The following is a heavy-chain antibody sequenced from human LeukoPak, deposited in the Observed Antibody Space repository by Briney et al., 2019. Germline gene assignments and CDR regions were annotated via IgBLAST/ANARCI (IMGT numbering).Heavy chain of an antibody. CDR2: IYYSGST. CDR3: ARQSYYDFWSGYYSVPLRYYMDV. Sequence: PSETLSLTCTVSGGSISSYYWSWIRQPPGKGLEWIGYIYYSGSTNYNPSLKSRVTISVDTSKNQFSLKLSSVTAADTAVYYCARQSYYDFWSGYYSVPLRYYMDVWGKGTTVTVSS. D-gene: IGHD3-3*01. CDR1: GGSISSYY. V-gene: IGHV4-59*08. J-gene: IGHJ6*03.